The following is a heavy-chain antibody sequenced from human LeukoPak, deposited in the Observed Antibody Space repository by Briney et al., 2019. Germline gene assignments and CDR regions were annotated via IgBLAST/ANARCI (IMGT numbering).Heavy chain of an antibody. J-gene: IGHJ4*02. V-gene: IGHV3-30*03. D-gene: IGHD5-12*01. CDR2: ISADGRTQ. CDR3: AREFGHDRWYFDY. CDR1: GFTFSSYS. Sequence: PGGSLRLSCAASGFTFSSYSIHWVRQAPGKGLEWVTVISADGRTQYYSDSVKGRFTVSRDNSLNTLHLQMNSLRTGDTAVYYCAREFGHDRWYFDYWGQGALVTVS.